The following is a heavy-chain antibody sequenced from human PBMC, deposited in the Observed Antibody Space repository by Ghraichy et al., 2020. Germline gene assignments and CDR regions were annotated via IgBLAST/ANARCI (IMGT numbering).Heavy chain of an antibody. D-gene: IGHD3-3*01. V-gene: IGHV4-30-2*01. CDR3: AVLASNGVDV. J-gene: IGHJ6*02. CDR2: IYYTGSA. CDR1: GVSINSGSYS. Sequence: SQTLSLTCTVSGVSINSGSYSWTWIRQPPGKGLEWIGYIYYTGSAFYNPSLKSRVAISLDRFYNNRFPLKLSSVTAADTAVYYCAVLASNGVDVWGQGTTVTVSS.